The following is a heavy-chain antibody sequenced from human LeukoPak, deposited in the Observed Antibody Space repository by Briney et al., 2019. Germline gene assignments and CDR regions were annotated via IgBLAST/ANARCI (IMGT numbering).Heavy chain of an antibody. CDR2: IYHSGST. J-gene: IGHJ4*02. D-gene: IGHD3-10*01. V-gene: IGHV4-38-2*02. CDR1: GYSISSGYY. CDR3: ARSVWFGEHY. Sequence: TSETLSLTCTVSGYSISSGYYWGWIRQPPGKGLEWIGSIYHSGSTYYNPSLKSRVTISVDTSKNQFSLKLSSVTAADTAVYYCARSVWFGEHYWGQGTLVTVSS.